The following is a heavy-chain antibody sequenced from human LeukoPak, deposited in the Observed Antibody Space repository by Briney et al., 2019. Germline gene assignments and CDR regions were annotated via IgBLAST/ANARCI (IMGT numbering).Heavy chain of an antibody. CDR3: ARDFGQPQADAFDI. J-gene: IGHJ3*02. Sequence: GGSLRLSCAASGFTFSSYEMNWVRQAPGKGLEWVSYISSSGSTIYYADSVKGRFTISRDNAKNTLYLQMNSLRAEDTAVYYCARDFGQPQADAFDIWGQGTMVTVSS. V-gene: IGHV3-48*03. D-gene: IGHD3-10*01. CDR1: GFTFSSYE. CDR2: ISSSGSTI.